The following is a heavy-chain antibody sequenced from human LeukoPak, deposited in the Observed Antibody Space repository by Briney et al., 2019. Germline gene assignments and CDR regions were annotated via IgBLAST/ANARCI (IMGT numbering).Heavy chain of an antibody. CDR2: ISGSGGST. Sequence: GGSLRLSCAASGFTFSSYAMSWVRQAPGKGLEWVSAISGSGGSTYYADSVKGRFTISRDNSKNTLYLQMNSLRAEDTAVYYCAKAYSSSDYYYMDVWGKGTTVTVSS. CDR1: GFTFSSYA. V-gene: IGHV3-23*01. J-gene: IGHJ6*03. CDR3: AKAYSSSDYYYMDV. D-gene: IGHD6-6*01.